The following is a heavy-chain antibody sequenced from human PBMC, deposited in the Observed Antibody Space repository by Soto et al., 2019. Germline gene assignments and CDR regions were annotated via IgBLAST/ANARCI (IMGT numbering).Heavy chain of an antibody. CDR2: IDPSDSYT. CDR1: GYSFTSYW. Sequence: GGSLKISCKGSGYSFTSYWITWVRQMPGKGLEWMGRIDPSDSYTNYSPSFQGHVTISADTSISTAYLQWSSLKASDTAIYYCARQEYTSSFGVDVWGQGTTVTVSS. D-gene: IGHD6-6*01. J-gene: IGHJ6*02. V-gene: IGHV5-10-1*01. CDR3: ARQEYTSSFGVDV.